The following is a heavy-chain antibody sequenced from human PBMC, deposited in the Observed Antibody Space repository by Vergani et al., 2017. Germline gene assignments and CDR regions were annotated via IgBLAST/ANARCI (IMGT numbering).Heavy chain of an antibody. D-gene: IGHD5-18*01. CDR2: IYYSGST. J-gene: IGHJ4*02. CDR1: GGSISSGGYY. CDR3: ARGGRGNTAMVNQYFDY. V-gene: IGHV4-31*03. Sequence: QVQLQESGPGLVKPSQTLSLTCTVSGGSISSGGYYWSWIRQHPGKGLEWIGYIYYSGSTYYNPSLKSRVTISVDTSKNQFSLKLSSVTAADTAVYYCARGGRGNTAMVNQYFDYWGQGTLVTVSS.